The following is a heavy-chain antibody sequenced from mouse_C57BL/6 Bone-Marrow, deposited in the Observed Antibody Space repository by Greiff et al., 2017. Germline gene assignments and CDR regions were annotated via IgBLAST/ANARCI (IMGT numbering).Heavy chain of an antibody. CDR2: IDPENGDP. V-gene: IGHV14-4*01. J-gene: IGHJ3*01. D-gene: IGHD2-4*01. Sequence: EFQLQQSGAELVRPGASVKLSCTASGFNFKDDYMHWVKQRPEQGLEWIGWIDPENGDPEYASKFQGKATITTDTSYNTAYLQLSSLTSEDTAVYFCTTYDYGGAWFAYWGQGTLVTVSA. CDR3: TTYDYGGAWFAY. CDR1: GFNFKDDY.